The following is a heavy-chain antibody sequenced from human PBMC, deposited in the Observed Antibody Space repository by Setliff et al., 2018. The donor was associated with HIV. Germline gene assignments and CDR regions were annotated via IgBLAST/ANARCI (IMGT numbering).Heavy chain of an antibody. Sequence: GSLRLSCAASGFAFRNYIFHWVRQAPGKGLEWVAIISSDGSDKNYADSVKGRFTVSRDNSKNTLYLQMNSLRGEDTAVYYCSRHLGVVSATMNMPGYYHYYYMDVWGKGSTVTVSS. D-gene: IGHD2-2*01. J-gene: IGHJ6*03. CDR3: SRHLGVVSATMNMPGYYHYYYMDV. V-gene: IGHV3-30*01. CDR1: GFAFRNYI. CDR2: ISSDGSDK.